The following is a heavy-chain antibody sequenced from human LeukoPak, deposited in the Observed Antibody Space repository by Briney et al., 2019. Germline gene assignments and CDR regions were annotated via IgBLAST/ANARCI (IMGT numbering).Heavy chain of an antibody. Sequence: GGSLRLSCAASGFTFSDYYMSWIRQAPGKGLEWVSYISSSSSYTNYADSVKGRSTISRDNAKNSLYLQMNSLKASDTAMYYCARRVGYCSSTSCSRWFDPWGQGTLVTVSS. V-gene: IGHV3-11*03. D-gene: IGHD2-2*01. CDR2: ISSSSSYT. J-gene: IGHJ5*02. CDR1: GFTFSDYY. CDR3: ARRVGYCSSTSCSRWFDP.